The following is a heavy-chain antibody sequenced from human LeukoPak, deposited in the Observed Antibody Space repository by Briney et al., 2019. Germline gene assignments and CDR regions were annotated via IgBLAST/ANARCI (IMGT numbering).Heavy chain of an antibody. CDR3: AREFEATGFWALDY. V-gene: IGHV3-74*01. CDR2: MNNDGRVI. J-gene: IGHJ4*02. CDR1: GFNFNNYW. Sequence: QSGGSLRLSCAASGFNFNNYWMHWVRQAPGKGLVWVSRMNNDGRVITYADSVKGRFTISRDNAKNTLYLQMNSLRAEDTAVYYCAREFEATGFWALDYWGQGTLVTASS. D-gene: IGHD3-16*01.